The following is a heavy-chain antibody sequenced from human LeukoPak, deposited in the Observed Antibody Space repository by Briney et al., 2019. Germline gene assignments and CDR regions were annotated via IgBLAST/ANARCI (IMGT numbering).Heavy chain of an antibody. J-gene: IGHJ4*02. V-gene: IGHV1-69*01. CDR1: GGTFSA. CDR3: ARGGTDSSSSNPFDY. CDR2: IIPNFGTA. D-gene: IGHD6-13*01. Sequence: SVKVSCKASGGTFSAFSWVRQAPGQGLEWMGRIIPNFGTATNALKFLGRITLSADESMNTVYMELSTLRSDDTAVYYCARGGTDSSSSNPFDYWGQGTLVTVSS.